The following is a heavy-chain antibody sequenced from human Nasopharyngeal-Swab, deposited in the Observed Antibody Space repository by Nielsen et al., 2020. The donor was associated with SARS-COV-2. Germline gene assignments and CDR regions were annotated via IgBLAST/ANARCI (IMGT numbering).Heavy chain of an antibody. CDR1: GFTFNSYV. Sequence: ESLKISCAASGFTFNSYVMIWVRQAPGEGLEWVSYITVSGDATNYAESVKGRFTISRDNSKNLLYLQMNSLRVEDTAVYYCAKRLDYWGQGTLVTVSS. V-gene: IGHV3-23*01. J-gene: IGHJ4*02. CDR3: AKRLDY. CDR2: ITVSGDAT.